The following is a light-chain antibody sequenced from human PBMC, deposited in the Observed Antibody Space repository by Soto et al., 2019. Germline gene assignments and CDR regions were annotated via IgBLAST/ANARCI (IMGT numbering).Light chain of an antibody. CDR1: QRISTY. CDR2: GAS. CDR3: QQSYTTSIT. J-gene: IGKJ5*01. Sequence: DIQMTQSPSSLSASVGDRVTITCRASQRISTYLNWYQQKPGKAPKLLIYGASTLQGGVPSRFSGSGSGTAFTLTISSLQPEDFATYYCQQSYTTSITFGQGTRLEIE. V-gene: IGKV1-39*01.